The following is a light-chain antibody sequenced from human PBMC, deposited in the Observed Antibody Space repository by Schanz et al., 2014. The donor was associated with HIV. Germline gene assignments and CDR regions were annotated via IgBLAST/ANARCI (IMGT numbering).Light chain of an antibody. J-gene: IGLJ3*02. CDR2: EVS. CDR1: SSDVGGYNR. CDR3: SSHTFSSTWV. Sequence: QSALTQPPSVSGSPGQLVTISCTGTSSDVGGYNRVSWFQQSPGTAPKLMIYEVSDRPSGVPVRFFGSKSGNTASLTISGLQTEDEADYYCSSHTFSSTWVFGGGTKLTVL. V-gene: IGLV2-18*02.